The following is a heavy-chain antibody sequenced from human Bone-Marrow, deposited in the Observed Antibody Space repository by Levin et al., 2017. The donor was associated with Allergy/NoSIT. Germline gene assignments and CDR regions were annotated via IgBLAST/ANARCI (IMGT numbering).Heavy chain of an antibody. D-gene: IGHD5-18*01. CDR2: ISRDSGTI. V-gene: IGHV3-48*01. J-gene: IGHJ4*02. CDR1: GFTFSSYY. Sequence: GGSLRLSCTASGFTFSSYYISWVRQAPGKGLEWVSFISRDSGTIYYAPSAEGRFTISRENAENSLYLQLNSLRAEDTAVYYCVRCEDTYGLAFDFWGQGTLVTVSS. CDR3: VRCEDTYGLAFDF.